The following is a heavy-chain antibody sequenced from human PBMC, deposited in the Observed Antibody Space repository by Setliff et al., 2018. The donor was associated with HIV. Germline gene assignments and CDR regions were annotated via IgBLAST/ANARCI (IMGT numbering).Heavy chain of an antibody. CDR1: RGSISSTSHY. V-gene: IGHV4-39*07. D-gene: IGHD2-8*01. Sequence: SETLSLTCIVSRGSISSTSHYWGWVRQSSGRRLEWIGSIYYSGRTYYNPSLKSRVTMSVDTSTNQFSLDLTSVTAADTAVYFCAGEIAPAARLPNVGGPPPPGYYHYLDVWGKGTTVTVSS. CDR2: IYYSGRT. J-gene: IGHJ6*03. CDR3: AGEIAPAARLPNVGGPPPPGYYHYLDV.